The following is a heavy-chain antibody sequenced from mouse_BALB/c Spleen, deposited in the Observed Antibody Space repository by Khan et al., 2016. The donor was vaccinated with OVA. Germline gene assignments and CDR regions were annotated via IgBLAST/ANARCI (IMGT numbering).Heavy chain of an antibody. J-gene: IGHJ3*01. CDR2: INPSSGYT. V-gene: IGHV1-4*01. CDR1: GYTFTSYT. CDR3: AIEGTGAWFAY. Sequence: QVQLKQSGAELARPGASVKMSCKASGYTFTSYTMHWVKQRPGQGLEWIGYINPSSGYTNYNQKFKDKATLTADKSSSTAYMQLSSLTSEDSAVYYCAIEGTGAWFAYWGQGTLVTVSA. D-gene: IGHD4-1*01.